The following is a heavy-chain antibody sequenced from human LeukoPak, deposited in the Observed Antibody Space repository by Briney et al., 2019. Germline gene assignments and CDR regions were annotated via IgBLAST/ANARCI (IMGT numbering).Heavy chain of an antibody. J-gene: IGHJ6*03. CDR3: ARSPTGIIYYYYYMDV. D-gene: IGHD3-10*01. Sequence: SETLSLTCTVSGGSISSSSYYWGWIRQPPGKGLEWTGSIYYSGSTYYNPSLKSRVTISVDTSKNQFSLKLSSVTAADTAVYYCARSPTGIIYYYYYMDVWGKGTTVTVSS. CDR2: IYYSGST. V-gene: IGHV4-39*01. CDR1: GGSISSSSYY.